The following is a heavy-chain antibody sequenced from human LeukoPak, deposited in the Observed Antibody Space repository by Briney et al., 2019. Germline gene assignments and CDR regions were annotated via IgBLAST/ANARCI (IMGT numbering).Heavy chain of an antibody. D-gene: IGHD3-16*02. V-gene: IGHV1-2*02. CDR1: GYTFTGYY. Sequence: GASVKVSCKASGYTFTGYYMHWVRQAPGQGLEWMGWINPKSGGTNYAQKFQGRVTMTRDTSISTAYMEMSRLRSDDTAVYYCAREGAVGVITLDDVFDIWGQGTMVTVSS. J-gene: IGHJ3*02. CDR3: AREGAVGVITLDDVFDI. CDR2: INPKSGGT.